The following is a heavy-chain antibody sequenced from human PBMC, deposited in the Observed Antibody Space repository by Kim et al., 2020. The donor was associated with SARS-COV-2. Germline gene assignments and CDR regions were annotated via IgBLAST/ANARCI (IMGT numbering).Heavy chain of an antibody. CDR1: GGTFSSYT. V-gene: IGHV1-69*10. CDR2: IIPILGIA. Sequence: ASVKVSCKASGGTFSSYTISWVRQAPGQGLEWMGWIIPILGIANYAQKFQGRVTITADKSTSTAYMELSSLRSEDTAVYYCAREYDYGGKSNGYYAPKTYGMDVWGQGTTVTVSS. D-gene: IGHD4-17*01. CDR3: AREYDYGGKSNGYYAPKTYGMDV. J-gene: IGHJ6*02.